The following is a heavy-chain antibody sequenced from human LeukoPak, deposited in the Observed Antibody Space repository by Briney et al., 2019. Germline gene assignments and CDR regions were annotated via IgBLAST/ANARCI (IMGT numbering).Heavy chain of an antibody. V-gene: IGHV1-46*01. CDR1: GYTFTGYY. CDR2: INPTGGST. D-gene: IGHD1-26*01. CDR3: ARDNSVGDNAWWFDP. Sequence: ASVKLSCKASGYTFTGYYMHWVRQAPGQGLEWMGLINPTGGSTGYAQKFQGRVTMTRDMATNTHYMQLSSLRSEDTAIYYCARDNSVGDNAWWFDPWGQGTLVTVSS. J-gene: IGHJ5*02.